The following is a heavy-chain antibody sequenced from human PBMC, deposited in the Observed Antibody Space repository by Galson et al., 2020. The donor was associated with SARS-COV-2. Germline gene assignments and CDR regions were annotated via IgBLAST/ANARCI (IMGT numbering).Heavy chain of an antibody. CDR2: INHSGST. Sequence: SETLSLTCAVYGGSFSGYYWSWIRQPPGKGLEWIGEINHSGSTNYNPSLKSRVTISVDTSKNQFSLKLSSVTAADTAVYYCARARIWEGRKLARGDQKGVSRWFDPWGQGTLVTVSS. J-gene: IGHJ5*02. D-gene: IGHD1-26*01. CDR3: ARARIWEGRKLARGDQKGVSRWFDP. V-gene: IGHV4-34*01. CDR1: GGSFSGYY.